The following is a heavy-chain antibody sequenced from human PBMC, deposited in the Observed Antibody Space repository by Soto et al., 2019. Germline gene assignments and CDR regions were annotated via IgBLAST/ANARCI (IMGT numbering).Heavy chain of an antibody. J-gene: IGHJ5*02. Sequence: ASVKVSCKASGYTFTSYGISWVRQAPGQGLEWMGWISAYNGNTNYAQKLQGRVTMTTDTSTSTAYMELRSLRSDDTAVYYCARDNTPGIAAAGTGRSDPWGQGTLVTVSS. V-gene: IGHV1-18*01. CDR2: ISAYNGNT. D-gene: IGHD6-13*01. CDR1: GYTFTSYG. CDR3: ARDNTPGIAAAGTGRSDP.